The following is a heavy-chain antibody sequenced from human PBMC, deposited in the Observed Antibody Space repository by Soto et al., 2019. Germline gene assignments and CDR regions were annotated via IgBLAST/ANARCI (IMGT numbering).Heavy chain of an antibody. Sequence: ASVKVSCKVSGYTLTELSMHWVRQGPGKGLEWMGGFDPEDGETIYAQKFQGRVTMTEDTSTDTAYMELSSLRSEDTAVYYCATSGLITIFGVVLDVWGQGTTVTVSS. CDR3: ATSGLITIFGVVLDV. CDR2: FDPEDGET. V-gene: IGHV1-24*01. D-gene: IGHD3-3*01. CDR1: GYTLTELS. J-gene: IGHJ6*02.